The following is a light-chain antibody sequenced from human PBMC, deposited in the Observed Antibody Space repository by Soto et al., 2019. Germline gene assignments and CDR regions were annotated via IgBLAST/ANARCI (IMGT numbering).Light chain of an antibody. Sequence: EIVLTQSPGTLSLSPGERATLSCRASQSVSSSYLGWYQQKPGQAPRLLIYSASSRATGIPDRFSGSGSGIDFTLTISRLEPEDFAVYYCQQYGSSSYTFGQGTKLEIK. V-gene: IGKV3-20*01. CDR1: QSVSSSY. CDR2: SAS. CDR3: QQYGSSSYT. J-gene: IGKJ2*01.